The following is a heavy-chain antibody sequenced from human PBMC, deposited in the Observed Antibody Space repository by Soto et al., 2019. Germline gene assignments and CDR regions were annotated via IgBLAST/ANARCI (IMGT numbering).Heavy chain of an antibody. J-gene: IGHJ4*02. CDR1: GGSISSYY. Sequence: PSETLSLTCTVSGGSISSYYWSWIRQPPGKGLEWIGYIYYSVSTNYNPSLKSRVTISVDTSKNQFSLKLSSVTAADTAVYYCARVSGGWRYFDYWGQGTLVTVTS. V-gene: IGHV4-59*01. CDR3: ARVSGGWRYFDY. CDR2: IYYSVST. D-gene: IGHD2-15*01.